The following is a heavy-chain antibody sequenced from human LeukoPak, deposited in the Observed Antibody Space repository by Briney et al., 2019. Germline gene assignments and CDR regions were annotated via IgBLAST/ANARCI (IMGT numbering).Heavy chain of an antibody. CDR1: GFTFSSYG. Sequence: GGSLRLSCAASGFTFSSYGMRWVRQAPGKGREWVAVISYDGSNKYYADSVKGRFTISRDNSKNTLYLQMNSLRAEDTAVYYCAKDGGSSGYFDYWGQGTLVTVSS. V-gene: IGHV3-30*18. CDR2: ISYDGSNK. D-gene: IGHD1-26*01. CDR3: AKDGGSSGYFDY. J-gene: IGHJ4*02.